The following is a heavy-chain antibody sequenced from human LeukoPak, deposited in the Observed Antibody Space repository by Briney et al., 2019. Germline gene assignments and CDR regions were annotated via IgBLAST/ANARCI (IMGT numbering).Heavy chain of an antibody. V-gene: IGHV3-30*03. CDR3: ARARPWDSSRSYYFGMDV. D-gene: IGHD3-22*01. J-gene: IGHJ6*02. CDR1: GFTFSSYG. CDR2: ISYDGSNK. Sequence: GGSLRLSCAASGFTFSSYGMHWVRQAPGKGLEWVAVISYDGSNKYYADSVKGRFTISRDNSKNTLYLQMNSLRAEDTAVYYCARARPWDSSRSYYFGMDVWGHGTTVTVSS.